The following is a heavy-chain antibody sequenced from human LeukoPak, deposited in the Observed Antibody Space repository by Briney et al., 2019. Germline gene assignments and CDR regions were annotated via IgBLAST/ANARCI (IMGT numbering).Heavy chain of an antibody. J-gene: IGHJ4*02. CDR1: GFTSSSYA. CDR3: AKEVFVVVPAEPEYSDY. CDR2: ISGSGGST. Sequence: RPGGSLRLSCAASGFTSSSYAMSWVRQAPGKGLEWGLAISGSGGSTYYADSVKGRFTISRDNSKNTLYLQMNSLRAEDTAVYYCAKEVFVVVPAEPEYSDYWGQGTLVTVSS. D-gene: IGHD2-2*01. V-gene: IGHV3-23*01.